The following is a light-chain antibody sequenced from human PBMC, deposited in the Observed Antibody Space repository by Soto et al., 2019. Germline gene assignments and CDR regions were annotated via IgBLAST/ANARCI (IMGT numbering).Light chain of an antibody. CDR2: WAS. Sequence: DLVMTQSPDSVAVSLGERATINCKSSQSVFYSSNNKNYLAWYQKKPGQPPKLLIYWASTRASGVPGRFSGSGSGTDFTLTIYSLQAEDGAVYYCQNYLKNPGAFGPGTKVEIK. J-gene: IGKJ3*01. V-gene: IGKV4-1*01. CDR1: QSVFYSSNNKNY. CDR3: QNYLKNPGA.